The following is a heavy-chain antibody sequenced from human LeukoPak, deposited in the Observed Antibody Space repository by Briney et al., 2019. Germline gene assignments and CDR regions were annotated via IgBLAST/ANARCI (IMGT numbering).Heavy chain of an antibody. CDR3: AKNRGHYYYFDY. CDR1: GFTFSNFA. V-gene: IGHV3-23*01. D-gene: IGHD4-17*01. CDR2: ISVSGDST. Sequence: GRSLRLSCAPSGFTFSNFAMSWVRQAPGKGLEWGSAISVSGDSTYYADSVKGRFTIYRDNSKNTLYLQMNSLRDEDTAVYYCAKNRGHYYYFDYWGQGTLVTVSS. J-gene: IGHJ4*02.